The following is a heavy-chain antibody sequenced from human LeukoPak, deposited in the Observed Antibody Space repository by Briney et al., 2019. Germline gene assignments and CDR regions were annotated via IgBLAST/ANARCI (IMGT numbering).Heavy chain of an antibody. CDR2: INPNSGGT. J-gene: IGHJ5*02. D-gene: IGHD4-23*01. CDR3: ARGYGGNWFDP. V-gene: IGHV1-2*02. Sequence: GASVKASCKASGYTFSNYGISWVRQAPGQGLEWMGWINPNSGGTNYAQKFQGRVTMTRDTSISTAYMELSRLRSDDTAVYYCARGYGGNWFDPWGQGTLVTVSS. CDR1: GYTFSNYG.